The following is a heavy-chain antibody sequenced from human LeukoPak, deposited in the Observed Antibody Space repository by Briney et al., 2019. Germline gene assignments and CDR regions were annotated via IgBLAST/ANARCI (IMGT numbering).Heavy chain of an antibody. V-gene: IGHV3-23*01. D-gene: IGHD2-2*01. CDR3: AKTKEARPAAMRTTRLNWFDP. CDR1: GFTFSSYA. Sequence: GGSLRLSCAASGFTFSSYAVSWVRQAPGKGLEWVSAISGSGGSTYYANSVKGRFAISRDNSKNTLYLQMNSLRAEDTAVYYCAKTKEARPAAMRTTRLNWFDPWGQGTLVTVSS. J-gene: IGHJ5*02. CDR2: ISGSGGST.